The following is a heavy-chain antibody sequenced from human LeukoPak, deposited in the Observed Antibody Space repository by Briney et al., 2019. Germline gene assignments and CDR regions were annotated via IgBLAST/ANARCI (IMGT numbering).Heavy chain of an antibody. CDR3: AKDDLDYYDSSGYYPDF. J-gene: IGHJ4*02. Sequence: GGSLRLSCAASGFTFSSYAMSWVRQAPGKGLEWVSAISGSGASTYYADSVKGWFTISRDNSKNTLYLQMNSLRAEDTAVYYCAKDDLDYYDSSGYYPDFWGQGTLVTVSS. CDR1: GFTFSSYA. CDR2: ISGSGAST. D-gene: IGHD3-22*01. V-gene: IGHV3-23*01.